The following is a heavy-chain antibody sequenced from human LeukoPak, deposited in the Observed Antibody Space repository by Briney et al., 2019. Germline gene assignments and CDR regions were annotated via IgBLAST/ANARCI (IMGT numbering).Heavy chain of an antibody. V-gene: IGHV5-51*01. CDR3: ARHSGSSYGYSLHFDY. CDR2: IYPGDSDT. CDR1: GYSFTSYW. Sequence: GASLKISCKGSGYSFTSYWIGWVRPMPGKGLEWMGIIYPGDSDTRYSPSFQGQVTISADKSISTAYLQWSSLKASDTAMYYCARHSGSSYGYSLHFDYWGQGTLVTVSS. D-gene: IGHD5-18*01. J-gene: IGHJ4*02.